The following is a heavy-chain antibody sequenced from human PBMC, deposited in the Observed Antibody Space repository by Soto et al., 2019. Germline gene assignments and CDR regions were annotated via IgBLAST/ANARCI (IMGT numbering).Heavy chain of an antibody. CDR1: GFTFSSYT. CDR3: TTLSITIFGVVLMDV. D-gene: IGHD3-3*01. CDR2: IKSKTDGGTT. J-gene: IGHJ6*02. Sequence: GGSLRLSCAASGFTFSSYTMNWVRQAPGKGLEWVGRIKSKTDGGTTDYAAPVKGRFTISRDDSKNTLYLQMNSLKTEDTAVYYCTTLSITIFGVVLMDVWGQGTTVTVSS. V-gene: IGHV3-15*07.